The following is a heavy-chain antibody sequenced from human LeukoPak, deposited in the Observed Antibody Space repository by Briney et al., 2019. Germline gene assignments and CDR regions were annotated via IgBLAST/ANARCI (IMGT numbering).Heavy chain of an antibody. CDR1: GGSFSGYY. CDR2: INHSGST. V-gene: IGHV4-34*01. J-gene: IGHJ4*02. D-gene: IGHD5-18*01. Sequence: KSSETLSLTCAVYGGSFSGYYWSWIRQPPGKGLEWIGEINHSGSTNYNPSLKSRVTISVDTSKNQFSLKLSSVTAADTAVYYCARMVTRFDYWGQGTLVTVSS. CDR3: ARMVTRFDY.